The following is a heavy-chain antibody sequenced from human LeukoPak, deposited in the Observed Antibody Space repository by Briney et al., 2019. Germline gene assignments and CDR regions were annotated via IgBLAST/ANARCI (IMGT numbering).Heavy chain of an antibody. CDR2: IYTSGST. D-gene: IGHD3-3*01. V-gene: IGHV4-61*02. J-gene: IGHJ4*02. CDR3: ARDQLGEPTIFLAY. CDR1: GGSISSGYYY. Sequence: SETLSLTCTVSGGSISSGYYYWSWIRQPAGKGLEWIGRIYTSGSTNYNPSLKGRVTISLDTSKNQFSLKLNSVTAADTAVYYCARDQLGEPTIFLAYWGQGTLVTVSS.